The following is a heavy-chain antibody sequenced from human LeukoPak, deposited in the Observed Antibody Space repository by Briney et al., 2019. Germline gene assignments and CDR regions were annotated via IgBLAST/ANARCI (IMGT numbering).Heavy chain of an antibody. CDR2: INPNSGNT. CDR3: ARGVGATFDAFDI. V-gene: IGHV1-8*02. Sequence: ASVNVSCKASGYTFTGYYMHWVRQAPGQGLEWMGWINPNSGNTGYAQKFQGRVTMTRNTSISTAYMELSSLRSEDTAVYYCARGVGATFDAFDIWGQGTMVSVSS. CDR1: GYTFTGYY. J-gene: IGHJ3*02. D-gene: IGHD1-26*01.